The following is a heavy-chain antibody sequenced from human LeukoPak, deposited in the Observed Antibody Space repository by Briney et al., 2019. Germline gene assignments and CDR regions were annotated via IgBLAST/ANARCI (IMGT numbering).Heavy chain of an antibody. V-gene: IGHV3-30*18. J-gene: IGHJ5*02. CDR2: ISYDGSNK. CDR3: GKGLWTSSTSCYSCWFDP. D-gene: IGHD2-2*02. CDR1: GFTFSSYG. Sequence: SGGSLRLSCAASGFTFSSYGMHWVRQAPGKGLEWVAVISYDGSNKYYADSVKGRFTISRDNSKNTLYLQMNSLRTEDTAVYYCGKGLWTSSTSCYSCWFDPWGQGTLVTVSS.